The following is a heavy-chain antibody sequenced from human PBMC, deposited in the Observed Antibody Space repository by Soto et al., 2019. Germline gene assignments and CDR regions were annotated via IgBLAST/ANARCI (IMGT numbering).Heavy chain of an antibody. Sequence: PSETLSLTCTVSGGSINSYWWSWIRQPAGKGLEWIGRVYSSGTTDYNPSLNSRATMSVETSKNQFSLKLSSVTAADTAVYYCARDSYPQLLSRYNWFDPWGQGTLVTVSS. V-gene: IGHV4-4*07. CDR2: VYSSGTT. CDR1: GGSINSYW. D-gene: IGHD2-2*01. CDR3: ARDSYPQLLSRYNWFDP. J-gene: IGHJ5*02.